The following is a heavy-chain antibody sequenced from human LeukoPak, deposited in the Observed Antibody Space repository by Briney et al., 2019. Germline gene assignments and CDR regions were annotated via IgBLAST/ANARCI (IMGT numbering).Heavy chain of an antibody. CDR3: AKDTAYTQDAFDI. CDR2: ISSSSSTI. D-gene: IGHD5-18*01. V-gene: IGHV3-48*04. Sequence: PGGSLRLSCAASGFTFSSYSMTWVRQAPGKGLEWVSYISSSSSTIYYADSVKGRFTISRDNAKNSLYLQMNSLRAEDTALYYCAKDTAYTQDAFDIWGQGTMVTVSS. CDR1: GFTFSSYS. J-gene: IGHJ3*02.